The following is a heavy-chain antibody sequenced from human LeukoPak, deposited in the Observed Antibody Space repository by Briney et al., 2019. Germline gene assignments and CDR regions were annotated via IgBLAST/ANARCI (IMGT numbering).Heavy chain of an antibody. CDR2: INPNSGGT. Sequence: ASVKVSCKASGYTFTGYYMHWVRQAPGQGLEWMGWINPNSGGTNYAQKFQGRVTMTRDTSISTAYMELSRLRSDDTAVYYCARDPPGIAAAGYDHWGQGTLVTVSS. CDR3: ARDPPGIAAAGYDH. J-gene: IGHJ4*02. V-gene: IGHV1-2*02. D-gene: IGHD6-13*01. CDR1: GYTFTGYY.